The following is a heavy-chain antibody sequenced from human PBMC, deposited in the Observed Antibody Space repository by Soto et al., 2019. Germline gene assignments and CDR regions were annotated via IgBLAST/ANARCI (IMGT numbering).Heavy chain of an antibody. CDR3: ARDSETNGYSYDYFDY. Sequence: PGVTLRHSCAASGSTFRTYAMNWVRQAPGKGLEWVAVISYDGSNTYYADSVKGRFTISRDSSKNTLYLQMNSLRTEDSAVYYCARDSETNGYSYDYFDYWGQGT. J-gene: IGHJ4*02. CDR2: ISYDGSNT. D-gene: IGHD5-18*01. CDR1: GSTFRTYA. V-gene: IGHV3-30*04.